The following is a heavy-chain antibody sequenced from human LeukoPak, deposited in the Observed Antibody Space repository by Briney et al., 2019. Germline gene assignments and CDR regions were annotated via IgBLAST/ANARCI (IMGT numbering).Heavy chain of an antibody. CDR2: ISGSGGST. CDR3: AKGIKNSGSYYVDY. D-gene: IGHD1-26*01. Sequence: GGSLRLSCAASGFTFSSCAMSWVRQAPGKGLEWVSAISGSGGSTYYVDSVKGRFTISRDNSENTLYLQMHSLRVEDTAVYHCAKGIKNSGSYYVDYWGQGTLVSVSS. V-gene: IGHV3-23*01. CDR1: GFTFSSCA. J-gene: IGHJ4*02.